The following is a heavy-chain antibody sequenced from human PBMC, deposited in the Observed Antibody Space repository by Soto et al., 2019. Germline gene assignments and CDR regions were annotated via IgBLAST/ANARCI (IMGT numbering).Heavy chain of an antibody. CDR2: ISHTGTT. Sequence: SESLSLTCLVSGFPISSPYSWGWIRQPPGKGLEWIGSISHTGTTSYSPSLTSRVSISVDTSKNQVSLKLTSVTAADTAVYFCARVTMVIRDSDHFGVDVWGHGTTVTVSS. J-gene: IGHJ6*02. D-gene: IGHD4-17*01. CDR1: GFPISSPYS. CDR3: ARVTMVIRDSDHFGVDV. V-gene: IGHV4-38-2*02.